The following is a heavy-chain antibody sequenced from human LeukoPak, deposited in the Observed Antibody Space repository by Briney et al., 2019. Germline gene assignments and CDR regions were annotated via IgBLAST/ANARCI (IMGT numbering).Heavy chain of an antibody. D-gene: IGHD5-24*01. CDR1: GGSISSSNYY. Sequence: SETLSLTCTVSGGSISSSNYYWGWIRQPPGKGLEWIGSIYYGGSTYYNPSLKSRVTISVDRSKNQFSLKLSSVTAADTAVYYCARVDGPWDAFDIWGQGTMVTVSS. CDR3: ARVDGPWDAFDI. J-gene: IGHJ3*02. CDR2: IYYGGST. V-gene: IGHV4-39*07.